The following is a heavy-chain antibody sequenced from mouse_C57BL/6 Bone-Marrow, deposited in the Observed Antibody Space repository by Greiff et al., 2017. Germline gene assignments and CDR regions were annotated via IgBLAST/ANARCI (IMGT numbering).Heavy chain of an antibody. CDR2: FYPGSGSI. J-gene: IGHJ3*01. CDR1: GYTFTEYT. CDR3: ARHEGWDYYGSSYTWFAY. V-gene: IGHV1-62-2*01. D-gene: IGHD1-1*01. Sequence: VQLQQSGAELVKPGASVKLSCKASGYTFTEYTIHWVKQRSGQGLEWIGWFYPGSGSIKYNEKFKDKATLTADKSSSTVYMGLSRLTSEDSAVYCCARHEGWDYYGSSYTWFAYWGQGTLVTVSA.